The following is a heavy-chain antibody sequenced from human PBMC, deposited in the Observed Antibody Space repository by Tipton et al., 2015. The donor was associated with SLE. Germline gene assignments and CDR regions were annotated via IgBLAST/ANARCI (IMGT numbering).Heavy chain of an antibody. J-gene: IGHJ4*02. CDR1: GYSISSGYY. CDR3: ATVGAGGYFDY. CDR2: IYHSGST. V-gene: IGHV4-38-2*01. D-gene: IGHD1-26*01. Sequence: TLSLTCAVSGYSISSGYYWGWIRQTPGKGLEWIGSIYHSGSTYYNPSLKSRVTISVDTSKNQFSLKLSSVTAADTAVYSCATVGAGGYFDYWGLGTLVTVAA.